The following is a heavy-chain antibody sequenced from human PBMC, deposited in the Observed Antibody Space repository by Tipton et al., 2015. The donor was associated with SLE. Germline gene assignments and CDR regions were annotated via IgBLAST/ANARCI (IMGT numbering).Heavy chain of an antibody. V-gene: IGHV4-34*01. Sequence: TLSLTCAVYGGSFSAYYWSWIRQPPGKGLEWIGEINHSGSTNFNPSLKSRVTISVDTSKNQFSLKLNSVTAADTAVYYCARRSDDYSNWFDPWGQRTQVSVSS. D-gene: IGHD4-11*01. J-gene: IGHJ5*02. CDR1: GGSFSAYY. CDR3: ARRSDDYSNWFDP. CDR2: INHSGST.